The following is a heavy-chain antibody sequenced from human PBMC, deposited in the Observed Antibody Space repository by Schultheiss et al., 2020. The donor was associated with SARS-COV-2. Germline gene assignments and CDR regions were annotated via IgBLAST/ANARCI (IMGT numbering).Heavy chain of an antibody. Sequence: SETLSLTCTVSGGSISSGGYYWSWIRQPPGKGLEWIGTVSYSGDTYYNPSLKSRVTMSVDTSKNQFSLKLSSVTAADTAVYYCARDAFTWGQGTLVTVSS. CDR3: ARDAFT. CDR2: VSYSGDT. CDR1: GGSISSGGYY. V-gene: IGHV4-39*07. J-gene: IGHJ5*02. D-gene: IGHD2/OR15-2a*01.